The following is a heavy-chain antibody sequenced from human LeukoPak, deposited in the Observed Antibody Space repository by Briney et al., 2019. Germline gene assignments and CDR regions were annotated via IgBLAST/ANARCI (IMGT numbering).Heavy chain of an antibody. J-gene: IGHJ4*02. CDR1: GFTFSVYG. V-gene: IGHV3-23*01. CDR3: AKAVAGTLGY. Sequence: GGSLRLSCAGSGFTFSVYGMTWVRQAPGKGLEWVSSISNNGATTYYADSVKGRFTISRDNSKNTLYLQMNSLRAEDTAVYYCAKAVAGTLGYWGQGTLVTVSS. D-gene: IGHD6-19*01. CDR2: ISNNGATT.